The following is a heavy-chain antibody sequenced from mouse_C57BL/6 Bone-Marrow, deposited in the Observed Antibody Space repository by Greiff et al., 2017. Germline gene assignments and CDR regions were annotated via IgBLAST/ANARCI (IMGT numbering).Heavy chain of an antibody. V-gene: IGHV5-4*01. CDR1: GFTFSSYA. CDR2: ISDGGSYT. CDR3: ARNLFAY. Sequence: VESGGGLVKPGGSLKLSCAASGFTFSSYAMSWVRQTPEKRLEWVATISDGGSYTYYPDNVKGRFTISRDNAKNNLYLQMSHLKSEDTAMYYCARNLFAYWGQGTLVTVSA. J-gene: IGHJ3*01.